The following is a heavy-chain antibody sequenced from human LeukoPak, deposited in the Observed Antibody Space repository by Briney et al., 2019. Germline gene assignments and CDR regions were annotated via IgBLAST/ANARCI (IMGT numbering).Heavy chain of an antibody. V-gene: IGHV3-33*01. CDR2: IWNDGSIR. J-gene: IGHJ6*03. Sequence: GGSLRLSCVASGFTFSYFGSHWVRQAQGKGLERVAVIWNDGSIRYYTDSVKVRFTISRDTSPYTLSLQMNSLRAEDTAVYFCVRVSSSTSCPDCYNMDVWGTGTTVTVSS. CDR3: VRVSSSTSCPDCYNMDV. CDR1: GFTFSYFG. D-gene: IGHD2-2*01.